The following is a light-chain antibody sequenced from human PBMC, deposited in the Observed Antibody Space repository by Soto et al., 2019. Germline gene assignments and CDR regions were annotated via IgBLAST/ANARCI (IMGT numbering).Light chain of an antibody. CDR1: QSISSW. CDR3: QQSYSTTIT. Sequence: DIQMTQSPSTLSASIGDRVTITCRASQSISSWLAWYQQKQVKAPKLLIYDASSLQSGVPSRFSGSGSGTDFTITISSLKKEDVATYYCQQSYSTTITFGQGTRLEIK. J-gene: IGKJ5*01. V-gene: IGKV1-39*01. CDR2: DAS.